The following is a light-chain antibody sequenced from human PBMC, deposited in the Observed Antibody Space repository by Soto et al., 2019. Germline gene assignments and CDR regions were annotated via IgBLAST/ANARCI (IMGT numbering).Light chain of an antibody. CDR1: QSVNSR. CDR2: DAS. V-gene: IGKV3-15*01. Sequence: EIVMTQSPATLSVSPGERATLSCRASQSVNSRLAWYQQKPGQTPRLLIYDASTRATGIPTRFSGSGSGTEFTLTISSLQPDDFATYYCQHYNSYSEAFGQGTKVDIK. J-gene: IGKJ1*01. CDR3: QHYNSYSEA.